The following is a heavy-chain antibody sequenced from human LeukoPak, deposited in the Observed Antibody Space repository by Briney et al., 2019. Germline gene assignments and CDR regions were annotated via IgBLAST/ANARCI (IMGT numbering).Heavy chain of an antibody. CDR1: GYTFTGYY. CDR3: ARSYDILTGPYHP. V-gene: IGHV1-2*04. CDR2: INPNSGGT. D-gene: IGHD3-9*01. J-gene: IGHJ4*02. Sequence: ASVKVSCTASGYTFTGYYMHWVRQAPGQGLEWMGWINPNSGGTNYAQKFQGWVTMTRDTSISTAYMELSRLRSDDTAVYYCARSYDILTGPYHPWGQGTLVTVSS.